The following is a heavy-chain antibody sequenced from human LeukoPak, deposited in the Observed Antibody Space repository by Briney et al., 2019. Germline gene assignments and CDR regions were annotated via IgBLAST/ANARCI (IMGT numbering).Heavy chain of an antibody. CDR1: DYTFTSYG. J-gene: IGHJ5*02. D-gene: IGHD4-17*01. Sequence: ASVKVSCKASDYTFTSYGISWVRQAPGQGLEWMGWISAYNGNTNYAQKLQGRVTMTTDTSTSTAYMELRSLRSDDTAVYYCARDFDYGDYLAWFDPWGQGTLVTVSS. V-gene: IGHV1-18*01. CDR2: ISAYNGNT. CDR3: ARDFDYGDYLAWFDP.